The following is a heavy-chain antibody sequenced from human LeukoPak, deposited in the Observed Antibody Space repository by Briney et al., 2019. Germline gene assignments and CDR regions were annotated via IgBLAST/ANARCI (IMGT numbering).Heavy chain of an antibody. V-gene: IGHV3-74*01. Sequence: GGSLRLSCAASGFTFSGYRMHWVRQDPGKGLVWVSRINSDGSSTSYADSVKGRFTISRDYAKNTLYLQMNSLKAEDTAVYYCARGGSYSFGYWGQGTLVTVSS. CDR1: GFTFSGYR. CDR3: ARGGSYSFGY. D-gene: IGHD1-26*01. J-gene: IGHJ4*02. CDR2: INSDGSST.